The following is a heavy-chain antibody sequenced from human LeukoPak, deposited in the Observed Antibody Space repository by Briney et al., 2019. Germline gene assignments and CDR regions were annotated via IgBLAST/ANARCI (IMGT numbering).Heavy chain of an antibody. D-gene: IGHD3-3*01. CDR3: ARVGDSYYDFWSGYGGPSYYYYYGMDV. CDR1: GYTFTGYY. CDR2: INPNSGGT. V-gene: IGHV1-2*02. Sequence: ASVKVSCKASGYTFTGYYMHWVRQAPGQGLEWMGWINPNSGGTNYAQKFQGRVTMTRDTSISTAYMELSRLRSDDTAVYYCARVGDSYYDFWSGYGGPSYYYYYGMDVWGQGTTVTVSS. J-gene: IGHJ6*02.